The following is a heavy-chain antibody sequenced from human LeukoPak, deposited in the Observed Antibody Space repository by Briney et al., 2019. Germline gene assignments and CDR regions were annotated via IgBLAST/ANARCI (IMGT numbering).Heavy chain of an antibody. CDR3: ARGGSSWGAFDI. D-gene: IGHD6-13*01. CDR2: IYYSGST. V-gene: IGHV4-59*02. J-gene: IGHJ3*02. CDR1: GFTVSSNY. Sequence: PGGSLRLSCAASGFTVSSNYMSWVRQAPGKGLEWIGYIYYSGSTNYNPSLKSRVTISVDTSKNRFSLKLSSVTAADTAVYYCARGGSSWGAFDIWGQGTMVTVSS.